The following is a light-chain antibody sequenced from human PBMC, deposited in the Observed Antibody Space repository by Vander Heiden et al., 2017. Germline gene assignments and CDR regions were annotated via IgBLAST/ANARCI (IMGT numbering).Light chain of an antibody. J-gene: IGKJ4*01. V-gene: IGKV1-39*01. CDR3: QQTYTTPQT. CDR1: QSIGVY. Sequence: DIQMTQSPSSLSASLGDRVTITCRTSQSIGVYLNWYQQKPGKAPNLLIYIASSLQTWVPPRFSGSGSGIDFTLTISSLQPEDSATYYCQQTYTTPQTFGGGTKVEIK. CDR2: IAS.